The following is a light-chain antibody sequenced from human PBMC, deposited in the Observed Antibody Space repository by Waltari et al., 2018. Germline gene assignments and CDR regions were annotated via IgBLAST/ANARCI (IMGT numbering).Light chain of an antibody. V-gene: IGKV1-39*01. Sequence: DIQVTQSPSSLSAPVGDRVSITCRASQSIGNYLNWYQHKPGKAPKLLIYSASSLQSGVPERFSGSGSGTDFTLTITSLQPEDFATYYCQETYSSPPSTFGPGTKVESK. J-gene: IGKJ1*01. CDR2: SAS. CDR1: QSIGNY. CDR3: QETYSSPPST.